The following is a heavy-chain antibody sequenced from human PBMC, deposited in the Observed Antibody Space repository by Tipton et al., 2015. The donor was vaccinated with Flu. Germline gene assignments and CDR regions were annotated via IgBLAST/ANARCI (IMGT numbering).Heavy chain of an antibody. Sequence: LRLSCTVFGVSISRSSYYWAWIPQSPGKGLVWIVSIYYSGSTYYNPSLRIRVTISVYTSRDQFSLKLNSVTATDTAVYYCARHGPQGGDPNWFDPWGLGTLVTVSA. J-gene: IGHJ5*02. CDR2: IYYSGST. CDR1: GVSISRSSYY. V-gene: IGHV4-39*01. CDR3: ARHGPQGGDPNWFDP. D-gene: IGHD2-21*02.